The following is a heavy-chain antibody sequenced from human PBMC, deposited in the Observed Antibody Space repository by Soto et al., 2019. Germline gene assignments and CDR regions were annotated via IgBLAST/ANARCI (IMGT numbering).Heavy chain of an antibody. CDR3: ARDNLAFQGAFDL. V-gene: IGHV3-21*01. CDR2: ITGTSAFT. J-gene: IGHJ4*02. CDR1: GFVFSDFQ. Sequence: PGGSLRLSCAASGFVFSDFQFNWVRQAPGGGLEWLSSITGTSAFTEYAESIEGRFTISRDNPNKLLFLHMYNLRPEDTAVYYCARDNLAFQGAFDLWGQGTMVTVSS. D-gene: IGHD3-16*01.